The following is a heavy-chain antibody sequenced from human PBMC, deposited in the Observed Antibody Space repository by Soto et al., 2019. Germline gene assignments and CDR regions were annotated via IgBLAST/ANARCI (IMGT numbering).Heavy chain of an antibody. CDR1: GGSVSSGSYY. J-gene: IGHJ5*02. D-gene: IGHD2-2*01. V-gene: IGHV4-61*01. Sequence: PSETLSLTCTVSGGSVSSGSYYWSWIRQPPGKGLEWIGYIYYSGSTNYNPSLKSRVTISVDTSKNQFSLKLSSVTAADTAVYYCARGVVVVVPAAMGCLFDPWGQGTLVTVSS. CDR3: ARGVVVVVPAAMGCLFDP. CDR2: IYYSGST.